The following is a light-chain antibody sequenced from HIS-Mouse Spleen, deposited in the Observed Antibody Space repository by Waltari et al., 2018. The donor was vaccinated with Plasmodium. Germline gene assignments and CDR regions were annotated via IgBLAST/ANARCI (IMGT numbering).Light chain of an antibody. Sequence: SYELTPPPSVSVSPAQTASITCSGAKLGDKYACWYQQKPGQYPVLVIYQDSKRPSGIPERFSGSNSGNTATLTISGTQAMDEADYYCQAWDSSTAWVFGGGTKLTVL. CDR3: QAWDSSTAWV. CDR1: KLGDKY. V-gene: IGLV3-1*01. CDR2: QDS. J-gene: IGLJ2*01.